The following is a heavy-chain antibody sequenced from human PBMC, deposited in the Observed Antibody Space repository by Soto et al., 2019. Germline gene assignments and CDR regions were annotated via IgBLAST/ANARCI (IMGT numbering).Heavy chain of an antibody. CDR1: GFTISSNA. D-gene: IGHD1-1*01. CDR3: AKDKPGTTSFDY. J-gene: IGHJ4*02. V-gene: IGHV3-23*01. Sequence: HPGGSLRLSCAASGFTISSNAMYWVRQAPGKGLEWVSGISDRGDTTHYADSVKGRFTISRDTSKNTLYLQLNTLRADDTAVYYCAKDKPGTTSFDYWGQGTLVTVSS. CDR2: ISDRGDTT.